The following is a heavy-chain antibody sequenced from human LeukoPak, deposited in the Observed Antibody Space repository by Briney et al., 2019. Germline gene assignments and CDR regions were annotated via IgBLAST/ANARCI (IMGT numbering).Heavy chain of an antibody. CDR1: GGSISSSSYY. D-gene: IGHD6-6*01. CDR2: IYYSGST. CDR3: ARPLYSSSSPDAFDI. Sequence: SETLSLTCTVSGGSISSSSYYWGWIRQPPGKGLEWITSIYYSGSTYSNPSLRSRLTISVDTSKNQFSLKLSSVTAADTAVYYCARPLYSSSSPDAFDIWGQGTMVTVSS. V-gene: IGHV4-39*01. J-gene: IGHJ3*02.